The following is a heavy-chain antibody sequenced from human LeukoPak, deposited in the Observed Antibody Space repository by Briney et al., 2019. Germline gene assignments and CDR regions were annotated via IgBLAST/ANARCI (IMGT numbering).Heavy chain of an antibody. CDR2: ITNDGSST. V-gene: IGHV3-74*01. J-gene: IGHJ4*02. Sequence: GGSLRLSCAASGLTFSSHWMHWVRQAPGKGLVWVSRITNDGSSTTYADSVKGRFTISRDNAKNMLYLQVNSLRAEDTAVYYCAKLGITMIVNFYFDYWGQGTLVTVS. D-gene: IGHD3-22*01. CDR3: AKLGITMIVNFYFDY. CDR1: GLTFSSHW.